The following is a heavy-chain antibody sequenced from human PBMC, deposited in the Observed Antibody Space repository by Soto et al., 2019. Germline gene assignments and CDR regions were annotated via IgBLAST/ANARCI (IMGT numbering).Heavy chain of an antibody. Sequence: QAQLVQSGAEVKKPGASVKVSCKASGYTFYSHSISWVRQAPGQGLEWMGRISADNGNTNYAQKFRGRVTMTTDTSTGTVYMELRNLRSDDTAVYYCARCIQQDYYYGMDVWGQGTTVTVSS. CDR1: GYTFYSHS. CDR3: ARCIQQDYYYGMDV. V-gene: IGHV1-18*01. D-gene: IGHD5-18*01. CDR2: ISADNGNT. J-gene: IGHJ6*02.